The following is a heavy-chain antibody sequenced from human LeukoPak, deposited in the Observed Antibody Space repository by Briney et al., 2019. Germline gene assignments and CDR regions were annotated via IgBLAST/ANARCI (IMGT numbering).Heavy chain of an antibody. CDR2: IYNSGST. CDR1: GGSIGSYY. D-gene: IGHD5-24*01. J-gene: IGHJ4*02. V-gene: IGHV4-59*01. CDR3: ARPSRDGYRYTFDY. Sequence: PSETLSLTCTVSGGSIGSYYWCWIRQPPGTGLEWIGYIYNSGSTNYSPSLKSRVTISVDTPKNQFSLRLSSVTAADSAVYYCARPSRDGYRYTFDYWGQGILVTVSS.